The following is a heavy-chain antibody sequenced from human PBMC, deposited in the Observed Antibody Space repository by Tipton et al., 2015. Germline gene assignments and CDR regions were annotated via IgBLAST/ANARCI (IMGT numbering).Heavy chain of an antibody. CDR2: IYNNGRT. CDR3: VRGADYFDR. J-gene: IGHJ4*02. V-gene: IGHV4-61*03. Sequence: LEWIGYIYNNGRTYYNPSLYSRATFSIDTSKNHFSLRLRAMTAADTAVYYCVRGADYFDRWGQGSLVTVSS.